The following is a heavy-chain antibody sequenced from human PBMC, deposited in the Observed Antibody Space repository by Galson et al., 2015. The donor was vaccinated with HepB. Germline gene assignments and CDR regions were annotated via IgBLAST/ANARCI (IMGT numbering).Heavy chain of an antibody. CDR1: GYTFTSYG. CDR3: ARDYYDFWSGYYFADAFDI. V-gene: IGHV1-18*01. D-gene: IGHD3-3*01. CDR2: ISAYNGNT. J-gene: IGHJ3*02. Sequence: SCKASGYTFTSYGISWVRQAPGQGLEWMGWISAYNGNTNYAQKLQGRVTMTTDTSTSTAYMELRSLRSDDTAVYYCARDYYDFWSGYYFADAFDIWGQGTMVTVSS.